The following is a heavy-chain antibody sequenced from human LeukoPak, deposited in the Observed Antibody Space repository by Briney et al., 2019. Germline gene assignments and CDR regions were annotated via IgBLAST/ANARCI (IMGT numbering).Heavy chain of an antibody. CDR1: GGSINGNNNY. J-gene: IGHJ4*02. CDR2: IYSSGST. CDR3: ARGPIAAAGY. Sequence: SETLSLTCTVSGGSINGNNNYWGWIRQPPGKGLEWIGSIYSSGSTYYNPSLKSRVTISVDTSKNQFSLKLSSVTAADTAVYYCARGPIAAAGYWGQGTLVTVSS. V-gene: IGHV4-39*01. D-gene: IGHD6-13*01.